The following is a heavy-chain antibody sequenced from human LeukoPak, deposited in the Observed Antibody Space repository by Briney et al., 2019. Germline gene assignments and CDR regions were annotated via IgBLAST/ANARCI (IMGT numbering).Heavy chain of an antibody. D-gene: IGHD3-22*01. Sequence: ASVKVSCKAPGYTFTSYYMHWVRQAPGQGLEWMGIINPSGGSTSYAQKFQGRVTMTRDTSTSTVYMELSSLRSEDTAVYYCVITMIVVAGSDYWGQGTLVTVSS. V-gene: IGHV1-46*03. CDR2: INPSGGST. CDR3: VITMIVVAGSDY. J-gene: IGHJ4*02. CDR1: GYTFTSYY.